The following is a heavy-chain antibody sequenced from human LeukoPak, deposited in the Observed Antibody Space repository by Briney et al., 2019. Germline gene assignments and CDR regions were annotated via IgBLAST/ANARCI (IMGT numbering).Heavy chain of an antibody. CDR3: ARDKVPGDY. CDR2: IHYSGST. Sequence: LETLSLTCTVSGGSITSYYWNWIRQPPGKGLEWIGYIHYSGSTDYNPSLKSRVTISVDTSKNQFSLNLRSVTAADTAVYYCARDKVPGDYWGQGTLVTVSS. J-gene: IGHJ4*02. CDR1: GGSITSYY. V-gene: IGHV4-59*01.